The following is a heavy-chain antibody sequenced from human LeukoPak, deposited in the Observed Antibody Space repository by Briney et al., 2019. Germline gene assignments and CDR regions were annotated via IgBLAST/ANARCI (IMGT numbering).Heavy chain of an antibody. J-gene: IGHJ6*03. CDR1: GGSISSSPYY. D-gene: IGHD5-12*01. V-gene: IGHV3-21*01. Sequence: PSETLSLTCTVSGGSISSSPYYWGWVRQAPGKGLEWVSSISSSSSYIYYADSVKGRFTISRDNAKKSLYLQMNSLRAEDTAVYYCARGVDNYYYYYMDVWGKGTTVIISS. CDR2: ISSSSSYI. CDR3: ARGVDNYYYYYMDV.